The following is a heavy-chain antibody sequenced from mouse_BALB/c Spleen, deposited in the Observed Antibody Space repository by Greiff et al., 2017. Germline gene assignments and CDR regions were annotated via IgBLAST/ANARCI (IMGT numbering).Heavy chain of an antibody. V-gene: IGHV5-4*02. J-gene: IGHJ3*01. CDR2: ISDGGSYT. CDR1: GFTFSDYY. D-gene: IGHD1-1*01. Sequence: EVQRVESGGGLVKPGGSLKLSCAASGFTFSDYYMYWVRQTPEKRLEWVATISDGGSYTYYPDSVKGRFTISRDNAKNNLYLQMSSLKSEDTAMYYCARVDTTGWFAYWGQGTLVTVSA. CDR3: ARVDTTGWFAY.